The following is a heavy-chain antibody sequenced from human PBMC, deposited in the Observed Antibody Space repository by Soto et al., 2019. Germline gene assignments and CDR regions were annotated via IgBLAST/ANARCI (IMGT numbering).Heavy chain of an antibody. J-gene: IGHJ4*02. D-gene: IGHD6-13*01. Sequence: KTXXTLSLPCTVSGGSISSFYWSWIRQPAGKGLEWIGRIYSGGRNNYNPSLKSRVTMSVDTSKNQFSLRLSSVTDADTAMYYCARGRSRWDYWGQGTLVTVSS. V-gene: IGHV4-4*07. CDR2: IYSGGRN. CDR1: GGSISSFY. CDR3: ARGRSRWDY.